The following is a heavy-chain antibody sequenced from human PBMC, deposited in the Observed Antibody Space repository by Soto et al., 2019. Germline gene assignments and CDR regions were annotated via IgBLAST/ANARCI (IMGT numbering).Heavy chain of an antibody. CDR2: IYYSGST. D-gene: IGHD3-22*01. CDR1: GGSISSGAYY. CDR3: SSHYDRSGYQHYFDY. Sequence: PSETLSLTCTVSGGSISSGAYYWSWIRQPPGKGLEWIGNIYYSGSTYYNPSLKSRVTISVDTSKNQFSLKLTSVTAADTAVYYYSSHYDRSGYQHYFDYWGQGTLVTVSS. J-gene: IGHJ4*02. V-gene: IGHV4-30-4*01.